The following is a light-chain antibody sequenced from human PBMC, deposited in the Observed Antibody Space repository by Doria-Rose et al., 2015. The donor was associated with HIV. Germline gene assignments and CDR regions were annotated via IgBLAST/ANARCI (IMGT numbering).Light chain of an antibody. CDR3: QQYYDAPS. Sequence: TQSPESLGMSLGERATLNCKSNQSLLYTSKNYLAWYQQKPGQPPKLLIYWASTRQSEVPARFSGSGSGTDFTLTISSLEAEDVAVYYCQQYYDAPSFGPGTPVDIK. CDR1: QSLLYTSKNY. J-gene: IGKJ3*01. CDR2: WAS. V-gene: IGKV4-1*01.